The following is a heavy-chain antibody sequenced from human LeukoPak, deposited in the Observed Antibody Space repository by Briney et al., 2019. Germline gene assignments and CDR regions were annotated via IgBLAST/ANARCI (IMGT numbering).Heavy chain of an antibody. CDR3: ARDLSGYDYGHWFDP. V-gene: IGHV1-3*01. CDR2: INAGNGNT. J-gene: IGHJ5*02. Sequence: ASVNVSCKASGYTCTSYAMHWVRQAPGQRLEWMGWINAGNGNTKYSQKFQGRVTITRDTSASTAYMELSSLRSEDTAVYYCARDLSGYDYGHWFDPWGQGTLVTVSS. CDR1: GYTCTSYA. D-gene: IGHD5-12*01.